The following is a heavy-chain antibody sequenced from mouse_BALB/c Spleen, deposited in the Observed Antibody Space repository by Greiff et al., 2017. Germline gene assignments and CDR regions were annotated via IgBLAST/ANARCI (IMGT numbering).Heavy chain of an antibody. CDR2: ISYDGSN. CDR3: ARLTGDWYFDV. J-gene: IGHJ1*01. D-gene: IGHD1-1*01. Sequence: VQLKESGPGLVKPSQSLSLTCSVTGYSITSGYYWNWIRQFPGNKLEWMGYISYDGSNNYNPSLKNRISITRDTSKNQFFLKLNSVTTEDTATYYCARLTGDWYFDVWGAGTTVTVSS. V-gene: IGHV3-6*02. CDR1: GYSITSGYY.